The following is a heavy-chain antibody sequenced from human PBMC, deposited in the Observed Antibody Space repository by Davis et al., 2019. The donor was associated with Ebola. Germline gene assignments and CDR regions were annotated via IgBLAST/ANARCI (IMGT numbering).Heavy chain of an antibody. CDR2: IRSKAYGGTT. D-gene: IGHD6-19*01. J-gene: IGHJ6*04. Sequence: GESLKISCTASGFTFGDYAMSWVRQAPGKGLEWVGFIRSKAYGGTTEYAASVKGRFTISRDDSKSIAYLQMNSLRVEDTAVYYCARAKDSSGWSGFDVWGKGTTVIVSS. CDR3: ARAKDSSGWSGFDV. V-gene: IGHV3-49*04. CDR1: GFTFGDYA.